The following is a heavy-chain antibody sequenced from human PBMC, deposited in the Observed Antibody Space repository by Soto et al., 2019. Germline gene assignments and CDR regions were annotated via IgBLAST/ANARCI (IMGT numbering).Heavy chain of an antibody. D-gene: IGHD6-19*01. J-gene: IGHJ4*02. V-gene: IGHV3-33*01. CDR2: IWYDGSNK. CDR1: GFTFSSYG. CDR3: ARDGNEAYSSGWYYFDY. Sequence: PGGSLRLSCAASGFTFSSYGMHWVRQAPGKGLEWVAVIWYDGSNKYYADSVKGRFTISRDNSKNTLYLQMNSLRAEDTAVYYCARDGNEAYSSGWYYFDYWGQGTLVTVSS.